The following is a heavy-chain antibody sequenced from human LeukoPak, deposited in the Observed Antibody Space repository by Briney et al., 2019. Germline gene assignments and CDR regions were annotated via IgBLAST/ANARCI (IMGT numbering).Heavy chain of an antibody. CDR3: ARGTYYYDSSGYYRREDDAFDI. Sequence: SETLSLTCAVYGGSFSGYYWSWIRQPPGKGLEWIGEINHSGSTNYNPSLKSRVTISVDTSKNQFSLKLSSVTAADTAVYYCARGTYYYDSSGYYRREDDAFDIWGQGTMVTVSS. CDR2: INHSGST. J-gene: IGHJ3*02. V-gene: IGHV4-34*01. CDR1: GGSFSGYY. D-gene: IGHD3-22*01.